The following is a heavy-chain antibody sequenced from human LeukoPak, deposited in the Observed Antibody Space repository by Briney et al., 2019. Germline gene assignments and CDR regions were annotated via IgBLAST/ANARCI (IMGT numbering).Heavy chain of an antibody. V-gene: IGHV1-24*01. CDR1: GYTLLELS. CDR3: ATDLSYYGAGSFYIGF. D-gene: IGHD3-10*01. J-gene: IGHJ1*01. CDR2: FDPEYGKI. Sequence: ASVKVSCKGSGYTLLELSLHWGRQAPGKGPEWMGGFDPEYGKIIYSQKFQGRLTLIEDTSTDTAYMELSSLRSEDTAVYYCATDLSYYGAGSFYIGFWGQGSLVTVSS.